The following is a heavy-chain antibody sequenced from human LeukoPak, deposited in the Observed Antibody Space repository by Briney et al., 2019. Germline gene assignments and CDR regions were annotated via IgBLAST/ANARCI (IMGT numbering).Heavy chain of an antibody. Sequence: ASVKVSCKASGYTFTSFGISWVRQAPGQGPEWVGWISAYNGNTNYVQNLQGRVTMTTDTSTSTAYMELRSLRSDDTAVYYCTLYDSSGYIAPWGQGTLVTVSS. D-gene: IGHD3-22*01. CDR2: ISAYNGNT. CDR1: GYTFTSFG. V-gene: IGHV1-18*01. J-gene: IGHJ5*02. CDR3: TLYDSSGYIAP.